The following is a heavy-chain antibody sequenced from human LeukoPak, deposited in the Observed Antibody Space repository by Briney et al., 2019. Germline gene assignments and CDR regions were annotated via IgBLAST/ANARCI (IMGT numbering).Heavy chain of an antibody. Sequence: PGGSLRLSCTASGFTFSTYDMSWVRQAPGKGLEWVSTVRVNGRSTYYADSVKGRFTISRDNSKNTLYLQMNSLRAEDTAVYYCAKVSLESTLYYFDYWGQGTLVTVSS. J-gene: IGHJ4*02. CDR3: AKVSLESTLYYFDY. V-gene: IGHV3-23*01. CDR2: VRVNGRST. CDR1: GFTFSTYD. D-gene: IGHD3-3*01.